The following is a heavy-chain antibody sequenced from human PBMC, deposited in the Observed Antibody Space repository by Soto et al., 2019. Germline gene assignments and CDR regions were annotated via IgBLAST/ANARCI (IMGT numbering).Heavy chain of an antibody. CDR1: GFTFTSSA. CDR3: AADPTYYYDSSGGRFDI. CDR2: IVVGSGNT. V-gene: IGHV1-58*01. Sequence: SVKVSCKASGFTFTSSAVQWVRQARGQRLEWIGWIVVGSGNTNYAQKFRERVTITRGMSTSTAYMELSSLRSEDTAVYYCAADPTYYYDSSGGRFDIWGQGTMVTVSS. D-gene: IGHD3-22*01. J-gene: IGHJ3*02.